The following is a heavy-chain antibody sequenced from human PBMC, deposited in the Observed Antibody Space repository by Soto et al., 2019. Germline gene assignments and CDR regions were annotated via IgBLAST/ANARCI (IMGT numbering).Heavy chain of an antibody. Sequence: SETLSLTCTVSGDSVSSDYWSWIRQPPGKRLEWIGFIYNSETTNYNPSLNSRVTISVDTSKNQFSLNLSSVTAADTAVYYCAKKIRGRTAAAVYNWFDPWGQGILVTVSS. CDR2: IYNSETT. CDR1: GDSVSSDY. D-gene: IGHD6-13*01. CDR3: AKKIRGRTAAAVYNWFDP. J-gene: IGHJ5*02. V-gene: IGHV4-59*02.